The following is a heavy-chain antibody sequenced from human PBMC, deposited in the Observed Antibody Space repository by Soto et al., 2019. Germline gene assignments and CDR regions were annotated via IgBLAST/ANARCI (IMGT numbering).Heavy chain of an antibody. Sequence: SETLSLPCTVAGGSIISYGWSWIRQHPGKGLEWIGYIYYSGSTNYNPSLKSRVTISVDTSNNQFSLKLSSVTAADTAVYYCARVYYDFLSGYYMGRYNGFDPWGQGTLVTVSS. CDR2: IYYSGST. J-gene: IGHJ5*02. D-gene: IGHD3-3*01. CDR3: ARVYYDFLSGYYMGRYNGFDP. CDR1: GGSIISYG. V-gene: IGHV4-59*01.